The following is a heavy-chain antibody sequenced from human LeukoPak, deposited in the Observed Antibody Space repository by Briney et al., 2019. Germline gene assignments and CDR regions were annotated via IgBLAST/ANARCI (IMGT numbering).Heavy chain of an antibody. Sequence: PSETLSLTCAVYGGSFSGYYWSWIRQPPGKGLEWIGETNHSGSTNYNPSLKSRVTISVDTSKNQFSLKLSSVTAADTAVYYCAGGRRRYTEIDYGGQGTLVTVS. CDR3: AGGRRRYTEIDY. CDR1: GGSFSGYY. V-gene: IGHV4-34*01. J-gene: IGHJ4*02. CDR2: TNHSGST. D-gene: IGHD1-14*01.